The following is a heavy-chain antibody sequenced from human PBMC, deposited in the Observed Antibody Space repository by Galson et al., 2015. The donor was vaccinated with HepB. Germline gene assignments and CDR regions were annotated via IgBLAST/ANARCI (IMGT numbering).Heavy chain of an antibody. Sequence: SVKVSCKASGGTFSSYTISWVRQAPGQGLEWMGRIIPILGIANYAQKFQGRVTITADKSTSTAYMELSSLRSEDTAVYYCARVPPRDGWFDPWGQGTLVTVSS. V-gene: IGHV1-69*02. CDR3: ARVPPRDGWFDP. CDR2: IIPILGIA. CDR1: GGTFSSYT. J-gene: IGHJ5*02. D-gene: IGHD5-24*01.